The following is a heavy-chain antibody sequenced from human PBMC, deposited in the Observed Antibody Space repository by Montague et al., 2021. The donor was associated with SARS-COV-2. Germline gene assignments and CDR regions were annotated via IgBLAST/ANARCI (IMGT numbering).Heavy chain of an antibody. V-gene: IGHV4-34*01. D-gene: IGHD3-3*01. CDR2: VDHRGSS. CDR1: GGSFSDYY. J-gene: IGHJ3*01. CDR3: ARGQVTVFGVFIMLPAAGPLDR. Sequence: SETLSLTCAVYGGSFSDYYWTWIRQAPGKGLEWIGEVDHRGSSSYNPSLQSRLTISVDRSKNQFSLRLTSVTAADTAVYYCARGQVTVFGVFIMLPAAGPLDRWGLGTKVTVSS.